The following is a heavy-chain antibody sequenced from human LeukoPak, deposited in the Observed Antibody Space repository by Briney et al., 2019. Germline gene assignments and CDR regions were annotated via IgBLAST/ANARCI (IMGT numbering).Heavy chain of an antibody. J-gene: IGHJ6*03. CDR3: ASHSGSYLPSYYYYYYMDV. Sequence: SQTLSLTCTVSGGSISSGSYYWSWIRQPAGKGLEWIGRIYTSGSTNYNPSLKSRVTISVDTSKNQFSLKLSSVTAADTAVYYCASHSGSYLPSYYYYYYMDVWGKGTTVTVSS. CDR1: GGSISSGSYY. V-gene: IGHV4-61*02. D-gene: IGHD1-26*01. CDR2: IYTSGST.